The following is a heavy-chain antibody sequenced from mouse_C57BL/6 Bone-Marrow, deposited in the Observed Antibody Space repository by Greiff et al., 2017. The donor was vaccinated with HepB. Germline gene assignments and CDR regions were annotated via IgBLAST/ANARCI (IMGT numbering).Heavy chain of an antibody. Sequence: VQLQESGAELARPGASVKMSCKASGYTFTSYTMHWVKQRTGQGLEWIGYINPSSGYTKYNQKFKDKATLTADKSSSTAYMQLSSLTSEDSAVYYCAREVVEGLSDYWGQGTTLTVSS. J-gene: IGHJ2*01. V-gene: IGHV1-4*01. CDR2: INPSSGYT. D-gene: IGHD1-1*01. CDR3: AREVVEGLSDY. CDR1: GYTFTSYT.